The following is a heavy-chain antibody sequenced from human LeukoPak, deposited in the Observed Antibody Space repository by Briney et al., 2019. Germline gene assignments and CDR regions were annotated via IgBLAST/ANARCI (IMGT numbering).Heavy chain of an antibody. D-gene: IGHD3-22*01. Sequence: SQTLSLTCTVSGGSISSGSYYWSWIRQPAGKGLEWIVRIYTSGSTNYNPSLKSRVTISVDTSKNQFSLKLSSVTAADTAVYYCAREGVVTADYWGQGTLVTVSS. V-gene: IGHV4-61*02. CDR1: GGSISSGSYY. CDR2: IYTSGST. CDR3: AREGVVTADY. J-gene: IGHJ4*02.